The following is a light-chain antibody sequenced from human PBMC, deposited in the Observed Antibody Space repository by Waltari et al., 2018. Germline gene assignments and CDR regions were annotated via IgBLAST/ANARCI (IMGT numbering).Light chain of an antibody. CDR1: SGSIAGNY. Sequence: NFILPQPHSVSKPPGRTVTISCPRSSGSIAGNYVQWYQQRPGSAPTTVIYEDNQRPSGVPDRFSGSIDSSSNSASLTISGLKTEDEADYYCQSYDSSNWVFGGGTKLTVL. V-gene: IGLV6-57*03. CDR3: QSYDSSNWV. CDR2: EDN. J-gene: IGLJ3*02.